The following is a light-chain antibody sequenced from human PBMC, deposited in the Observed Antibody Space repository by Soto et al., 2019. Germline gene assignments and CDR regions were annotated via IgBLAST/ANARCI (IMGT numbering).Light chain of an antibody. CDR3: QQRSDWPIT. J-gene: IGKJ5*01. Sequence: IVLMQSPGTLSLSPGERATLSCRASRSLSSDYLAWYQQKPGQAPRLLFYDVSTRATGVPARFSGSGSGTDFTLTITSLEPEDFAVYSCQQRSDWPITFGQGTRLEIK. CDR1: RSLSSDY. CDR2: DVS. V-gene: IGKV3-11*01.